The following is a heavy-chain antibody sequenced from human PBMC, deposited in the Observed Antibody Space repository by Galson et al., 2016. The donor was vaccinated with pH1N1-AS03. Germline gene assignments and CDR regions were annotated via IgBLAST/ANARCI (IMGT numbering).Heavy chain of an antibody. Sequence: SETLSLTCSVSGFSISSGPYWGWIRQPPGKGLEWIGNIYHSGSAYYNPSLKSRVTMSVDTSTNPFSLKLASLTSADSAVYFCARGGYYWGSGFFDFWGQGTLVSVSS. CDR1: GFSISSGPY. J-gene: IGHJ4*02. V-gene: IGHV4-38-2*02. CDR2: IYHSGSA. D-gene: IGHD1-26*01. CDR3: ARGGYYWGSGFFDF.